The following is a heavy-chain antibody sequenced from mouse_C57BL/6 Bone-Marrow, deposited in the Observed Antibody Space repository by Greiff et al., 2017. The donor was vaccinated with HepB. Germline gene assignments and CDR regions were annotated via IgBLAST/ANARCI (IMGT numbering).Heavy chain of an antibody. D-gene: IGHD1-1*01. CDR3: ARDPYGSSHYFDY. CDR2: INYDGSST. V-gene: IGHV5-16*01. Sequence: EVHLVESEGGLVQPGSSMKLSCTASGFTFSDYYMAWVRQVPEKGLEWVANINYDGSSTYYLDSLKSRFIISRDNAKNILYLQMSSLKSEDTATYYCARDPYGSSHYFDYWGQGTTLTVSS. CDR1: GFTFSDYY. J-gene: IGHJ2*01.